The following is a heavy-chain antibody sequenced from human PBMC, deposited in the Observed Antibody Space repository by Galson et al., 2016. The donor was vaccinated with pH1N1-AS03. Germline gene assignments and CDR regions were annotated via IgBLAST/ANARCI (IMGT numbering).Heavy chain of an antibody. D-gene: IGHD2-15*01. CDR1: GGSISSDSYH. J-gene: IGHJ5*01. CDR2: IYPTGNT. Sequence: ETLSLTCTVSGGSISSDSYHWGWIRQPPGKGLEWIGLIYPTGNTYYNPSLKSRVTISVDTSKDQFSLNLNSVTAADTAAYYCARLRVGINWLDPWGQGTLVTVSS. CDR3: ARLRVGINWLDP. V-gene: IGHV4-39*07.